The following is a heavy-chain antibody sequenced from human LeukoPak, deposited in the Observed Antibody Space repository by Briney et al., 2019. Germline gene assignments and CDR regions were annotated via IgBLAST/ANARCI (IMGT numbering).Heavy chain of an antibody. D-gene: IGHD3-10*01. J-gene: IGHJ5*02. Sequence: SETLSLTCTVSGGSISSSSYYWGWIRQPPGKGLEWIGSIYYSGSTYYNPSLKSRVTISVDTSKNQFSLKLSSVTAADTAVYYCARQRITMVRGVTLLFDPWGQGTLVTVSS. CDR2: IYYSGST. CDR3: ARQRITMVRGVTLLFDP. V-gene: IGHV4-39*07. CDR1: GGSISSSSYY.